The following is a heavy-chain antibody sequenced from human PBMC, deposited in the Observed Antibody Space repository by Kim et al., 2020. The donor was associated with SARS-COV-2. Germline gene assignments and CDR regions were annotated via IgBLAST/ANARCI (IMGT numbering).Heavy chain of an antibody. D-gene: IGHD3-3*01. Sequence: GKGRFTISRDNAKNSLYLQMNSLRAEDTAVYYCARDLGDFWSGYYTLDYWGQGTLVTVSS. J-gene: IGHJ4*02. V-gene: IGHV3-21*01. CDR3: ARDLGDFWSGYYTLDY.